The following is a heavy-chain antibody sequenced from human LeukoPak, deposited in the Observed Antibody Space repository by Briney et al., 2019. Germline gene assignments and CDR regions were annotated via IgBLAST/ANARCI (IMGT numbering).Heavy chain of an antibody. CDR3: ARRGYYYYYGMDV. V-gene: IGHV4-34*01. CDR2: INHSGST. Sequence: SETLSLTCAVYGGSFSGYYWSWIRQPPGKGLEWIGEINHSGSTNYNPSLKSRVTISVDTSKNQFSLKLSSVTAADTAVYYCARRGYYYYYGMDVWGQGTTVTVSS. CDR1: GGSFSGYY. J-gene: IGHJ6*02.